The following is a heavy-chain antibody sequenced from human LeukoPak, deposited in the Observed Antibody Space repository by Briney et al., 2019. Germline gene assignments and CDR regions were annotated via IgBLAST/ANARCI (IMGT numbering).Heavy chain of an antibody. D-gene: IGHD1-1*01. CDR2: IYYSGST. Sequence: SETLSLTCTVSGGSISSYYWSWIRQPPGKGLEWIGYIYYSGSTNYNPSLKSRVTISVDTSKNQFSLKLSSVAAADTAVYYCARAYDFWFDPWGQGTLVTVSS. V-gene: IGHV4-59*01. CDR3: ARAYDFWFDP. CDR1: GGSISSYY. J-gene: IGHJ5*02.